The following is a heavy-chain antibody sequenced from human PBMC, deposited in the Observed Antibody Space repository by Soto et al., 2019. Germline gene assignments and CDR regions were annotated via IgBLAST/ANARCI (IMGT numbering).Heavy chain of an antibody. Sequence: PGESLKISCKGSGYSFTSYWIGWVRQMPGKGLEWMGIIYPGDSDTRYSPSFQGQVTISADKSISTAYLQWSSLKASDTAMYYCARGDYIAAADNYYYYGMDVWGQGTTVTVSS. CDR1: GYSFTSYW. D-gene: IGHD6-13*01. CDR3: ARGDYIAAADNYYYYGMDV. CDR2: IYPGDSDT. V-gene: IGHV5-51*01. J-gene: IGHJ6*02.